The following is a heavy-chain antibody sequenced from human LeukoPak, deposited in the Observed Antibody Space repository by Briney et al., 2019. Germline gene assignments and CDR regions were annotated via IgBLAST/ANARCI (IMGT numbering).Heavy chain of an antibody. CDR3: ARSLNGNYDDY. V-gene: IGHV5-51*01. CDR2: IYPGDSDT. CDR1: GYSFTNYW. Sequence: GESLKISCKGSGYSFTNYWIGWVRQMPGKGLEWMGIIYPGDSDTRYSPSFQGQVTISADKSMNTAYLQWSSLKASDTAMYYCARSLNGNYDDYWGQGTLVLVSS. J-gene: IGHJ4*02. D-gene: IGHD1-7*01.